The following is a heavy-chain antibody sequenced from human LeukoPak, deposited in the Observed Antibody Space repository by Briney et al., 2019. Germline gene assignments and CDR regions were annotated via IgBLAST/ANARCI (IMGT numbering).Heavy chain of an antibody. CDR2: ISSSSSFI. CDR1: GFTFSSSN. Sequence: GGSLRLSCAASGFTFSSSNMNWVRQTPGKGLEWVSSISSSSSFIYYADSVKGRFTISRDNAKNSLYLQMNSLRAEDTAVYYCARDVLIAADGVIRLDAFDIWGQGTVVTVSS. CDR3: ARDVLIAADGVIRLDAFDI. J-gene: IGHJ3*02. D-gene: IGHD6-13*01. V-gene: IGHV3-21*01.